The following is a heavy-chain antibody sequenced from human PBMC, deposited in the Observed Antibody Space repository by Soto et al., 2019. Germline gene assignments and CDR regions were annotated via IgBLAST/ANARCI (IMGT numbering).Heavy chain of an antibody. D-gene: IGHD2-8*01. CDR3: AKNGLSDSPSAIDS. CDR1: GFNFSDYY. CDR2: MSGSGRKT. Sequence: VQLVESGGGLVKPGGSLRLSCAASGFNFSDYYMSWIRQAPGKGLDWVSGMSGSGRKTYYADSVKGRFTISRDNSKDTLFLQMNSLRVEDTAIYYCAKNGLSDSPSAIDSWGQGTLVTVSS. V-gene: IGHV3-23*04. J-gene: IGHJ4*02.